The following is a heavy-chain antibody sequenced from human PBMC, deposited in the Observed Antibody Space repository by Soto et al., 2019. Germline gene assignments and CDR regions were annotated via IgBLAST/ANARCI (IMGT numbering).Heavy chain of an antibody. D-gene: IGHD2-15*01. CDR3: ARPGQWWQLDY. J-gene: IGHJ4*02. V-gene: IGHV4-39*01. CDR2: IYYSGST. CDR1: GGSISSSSYY. Sequence: PSETLSLTCTVSGGSISSSSYYWGWIRQPPGKGLEWIGSIYYSGSTYYNPSLKSRVTISVDTSKNQFSLKLSSVTAADTAVYYCARPGQWWQLDYWGQGTLVTVSS.